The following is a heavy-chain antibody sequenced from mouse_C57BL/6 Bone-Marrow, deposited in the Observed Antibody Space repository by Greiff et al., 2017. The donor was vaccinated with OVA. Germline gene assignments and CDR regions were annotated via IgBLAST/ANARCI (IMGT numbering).Heavy chain of an antibody. D-gene: IGHD2-2*01. CDR3: TNYGYGGAY. J-gene: IGHJ3*01. CDR1: GFNIKDDY. V-gene: IGHV14-4*01. CDR2: IDPENGDT. Sequence: EVQLQQSGAELVRPGASVKLSCTASGFNIKDDYMHWVKQRPEQGLEWIGWIDPENGDTEYASKFQGKATITADTSSNTAYLQLSSLTSEDTAVYYCTNYGYGGAYWGQGTLVTVSA.